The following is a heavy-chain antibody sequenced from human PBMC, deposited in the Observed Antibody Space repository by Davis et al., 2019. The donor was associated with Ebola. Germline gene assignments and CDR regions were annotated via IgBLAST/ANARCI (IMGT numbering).Heavy chain of an antibody. D-gene: IGHD6-19*01. CDR1: GFTFSSYS. J-gene: IGHJ4*02. CDR2: IYDHST. CDR3: ATTQWLREFDN. V-gene: IGHV3-53*05. Sequence: PGGSLRLSCAASGFTFSSYSMNWVRQAPGKGLEWVSVIYDHSTAYADSVRGRFIISRDKSNNTLYLEMNSLRVNDTAVYYCATTQWLREFDNLGQGTLVTVSS.